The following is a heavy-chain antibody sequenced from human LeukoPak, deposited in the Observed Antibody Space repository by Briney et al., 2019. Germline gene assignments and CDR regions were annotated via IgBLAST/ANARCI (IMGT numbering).Heavy chain of an antibody. J-gene: IGHJ6*03. V-gene: IGHV1-2*02. CDR1: GYTFTGYY. CDR3: ARRGKDFWSGYYGGYYYYYMDV. CDR2: INPNSGGT. D-gene: IGHD3-3*01. Sequence: ASVKVSCKASGYTFTGYYMHWVRQAPGQGLEWMGWINPNSGGTNYAQKLQGRVTMTRDTSISTAYMELSRLRSDDTAVYYCARRGKDFWSGYYGGYYYYYMDVWGKGTTVTVSS.